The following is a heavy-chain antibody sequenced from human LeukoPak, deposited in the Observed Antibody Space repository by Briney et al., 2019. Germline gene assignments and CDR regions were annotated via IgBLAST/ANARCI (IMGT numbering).Heavy chain of an antibody. Sequence: GGSLRLSCAASGFTFSDYWMSWVRQAPGKGPEWVANIKQDGTEKYYVDSVKGRLTISRDNAKNSLYLQINSLRAEDSAVYYCAGSSGWARYFDYWGQGTLVTVSS. D-gene: IGHD6-19*01. CDR3: AGSSGWARYFDY. V-gene: IGHV3-7*05. CDR1: GFTFSDYW. CDR2: IKQDGTEK. J-gene: IGHJ4*02.